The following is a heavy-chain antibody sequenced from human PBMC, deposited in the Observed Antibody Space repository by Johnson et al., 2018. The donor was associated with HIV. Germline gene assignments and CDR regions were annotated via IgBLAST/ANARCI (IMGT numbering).Heavy chain of an antibody. Sequence: MLLVESGGGVVQPGRSLRLSCAASGFTFSSYWMSWVRQAPGKGLEWVANIKQDGSEKYYVDSVKGRFTISRDNAKNSLYLQMNSLRAEDTAVYYCASEAGPDIVGAADDAFDIWGQGTMVTVSS. CDR1: GFTFSSYW. CDR3: ASEAGPDIVGAADDAFDI. V-gene: IGHV3-7*01. D-gene: IGHD1-26*01. J-gene: IGHJ3*02. CDR2: IKQDGSEK.